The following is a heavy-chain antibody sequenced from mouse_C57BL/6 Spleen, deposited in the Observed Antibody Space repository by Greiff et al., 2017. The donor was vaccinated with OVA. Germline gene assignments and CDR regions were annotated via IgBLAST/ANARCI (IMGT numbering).Heavy chain of an antibody. Sequence: QVQLQQPGAELVKPGASVKMSCKASGYTFTSYWITWVKQRPGQGLEWLGDIYPGSGSTNYNEKFKSKATLTVDTSSSTAYMQLSSLTSEDSAVYYCAHSNSPYAMDYWGQGTSVTVSS. CDR3: AHSNSPYAMDY. V-gene: IGHV1-55*01. CDR2: IYPGSGST. D-gene: IGHD2-5*01. CDR1: GYTFTSYW. J-gene: IGHJ4*01.